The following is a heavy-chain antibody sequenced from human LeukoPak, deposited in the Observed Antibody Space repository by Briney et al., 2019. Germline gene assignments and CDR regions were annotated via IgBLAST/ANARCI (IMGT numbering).Heavy chain of an antibody. D-gene: IGHD3-22*01. J-gene: IGHJ3*02. V-gene: IGHV3-33*01. CDR2: IWYDGSKE. CDR3: ARDYYDSSGYYFGAFDI. Sequence: QPGRSLRLSRAASGFTFSSYGMHWVRQAPGKGLEWVAVIWYDGSKEYYADSVKGRFTISRDNSKNTLYLQMNSLRAEDTAVYYCARDYYDSSGYYFGAFDIWGQGTMVTVSS. CDR1: GFTFSSYG.